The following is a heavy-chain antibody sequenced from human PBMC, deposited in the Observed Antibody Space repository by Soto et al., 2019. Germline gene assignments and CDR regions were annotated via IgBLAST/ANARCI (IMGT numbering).Heavy chain of an antibody. CDR1: GYTFTGYY. Sequence: QVQLVQSGAEVKKPGASVKVSCKASGYTFTGYYMHWVLQAPGQGLEWMGWINPNSGGTNYAQKFQGRVTMTRDTSISTAYMELSRLRSDDTAVYYCARGSLQLERRGAFDIWGKGTMVNVSS. CDR3: ARGSLQLERRGAFDI. J-gene: IGHJ3*02. V-gene: IGHV1-2*02. D-gene: IGHD1-1*01. CDR2: INPNSGGT.